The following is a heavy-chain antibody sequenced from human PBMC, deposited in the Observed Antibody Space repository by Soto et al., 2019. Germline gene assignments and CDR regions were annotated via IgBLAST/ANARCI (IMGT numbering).Heavy chain of an antibody. D-gene: IGHD3-10*01. CDR1: GGTFSSYA. CDR2: LIPIFGSA. CDR3: ESRWDCYGSGSYVY. J-gene: IGHJ4*02. Sequence: QVQLVQSGAEVKKPGSSVKVSCKASGGTFSSYAISWVRQAPGQGLEWMGGLIPIFGSANYAQKFQGRVTITADESTSTAYMELSSLRAEDTAVYYCESRWDCYGSGSYVYWGQGTLVTVSS. V-gene: IGHV1-69*01.